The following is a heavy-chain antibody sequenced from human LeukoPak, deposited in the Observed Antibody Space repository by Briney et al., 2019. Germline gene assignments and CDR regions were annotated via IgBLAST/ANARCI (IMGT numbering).Heavy chain of an antibody. CDR2: INPNSGGT. D-gene: IGHD3-22*01. CDR1: GYTFTGYY. J-gene: IGHJ1*01. V-gene: IGHV1-2*02. CDR3: ARGIYDSSDFEYFQH. Sequence: ASVKVSCKASGYTFTGYYMHWVRQAPGQGLEWMGWINPNSGGTNYAQKFQGRVTMTRDTSISTAYMELSRLGSDDTAVYYCARGIYDSSDFEYFQHWGQGTLVTVSS.